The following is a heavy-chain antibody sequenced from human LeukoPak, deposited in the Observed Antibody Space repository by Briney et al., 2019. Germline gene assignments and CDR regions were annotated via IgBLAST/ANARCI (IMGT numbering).Heavy chain of an antibody. CDR2: INHSGST. D-gene: IGHD5-24*01. CDR1: GGSFSGYY. CDR3: ARDLRSWRRDGYNYLV. J-gene: IGHJ4*02. V-gene: IGHV4-34*01. Sequence: SETLSLTCAVYGGSFSGYYWSWIRQPPGKGLEWIGEINHSGSTNYNPSLKSRVTISVDTSKNQFSLKLSSVTAADTAVYYCARDLRSWRRDGYNYLVWGQGTLVTVSS.